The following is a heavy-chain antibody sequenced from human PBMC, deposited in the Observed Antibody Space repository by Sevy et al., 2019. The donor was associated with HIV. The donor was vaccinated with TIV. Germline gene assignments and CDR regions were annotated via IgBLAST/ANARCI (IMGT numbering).Heavy chain of an antibody. CDR2: INTAGGGA. D-gene: IGHD6-19*01. CDR1: GYPFTVYY. J-gene: IGHJ4*02. V-gene: IGHV1-2*02. Sequence: ASVKVSCKASGYPFTVYYIHWLRETPRHGLQWVGFINTAGGGATYAPTFQGRVTLSRETAINTAYLTLNDLTSDDTAVYFCARRTGSSGWQYPRYWGQGTQVAVSS. CDR3: ARRTGSSGWQYPRY.